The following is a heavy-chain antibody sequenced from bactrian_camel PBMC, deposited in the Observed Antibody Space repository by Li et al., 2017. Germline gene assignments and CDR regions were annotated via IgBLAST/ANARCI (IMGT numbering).Heavy chain of an antibody. D-gene: IGHD1*01. J-gene: IGHJ4*01. CDR2: FRVDGFT. Sequence: HVQLVESGGGSVQSGGSLRLSCATSAYTIRNYCLAWFRQAPGNEREEVASFRVDGFTNYADSVKGRFTISQDHTTNTLYLQMNSLKPEDTAMYYCAAARRTSSTFLGYYWPDPYWGQGTQVTVS. CDR1: AYTIRNYC. CDR3: AAARRTSSTFLGYYWPDPY. V-gene: IGHV3S55*01.